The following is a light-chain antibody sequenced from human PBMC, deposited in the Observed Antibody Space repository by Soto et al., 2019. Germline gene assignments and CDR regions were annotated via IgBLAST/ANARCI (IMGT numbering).Light chain of an antibody. V-gene: IGKV1-39*01. Sequence: DIQMTQSPSSLSASVGDTVTITCRASQIIISYLNWYQQKPGKAPNLLIYGASSLQSGVPARFSCSASWTDFTLTISSLQPEDFATYYCQQTYSAPWTFGQGTKVDVK. CDR2: GAS. CDR3: QQTYSAPWT. CDR1: QIIISY. J-gene: IGKJ1*01.